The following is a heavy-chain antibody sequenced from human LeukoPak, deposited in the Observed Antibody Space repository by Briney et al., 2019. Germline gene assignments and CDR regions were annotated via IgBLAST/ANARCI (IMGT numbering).Heavy chain of an antibody. J-gene: IGHJ3*02. CDR3: ARGGGNSPVDAFDI. Sequence: ASVKVSCKASGYTFTGYYMHWVRQAPGQGLEWMGWINPDSGGTNYAQKFQGRVTMTRDTSISTAYMELSRLRSDDTAVYYCARGGGNSPVDAFDIWGQGTMVTVSS. D-gene: IGHD4-23*01. V-gene: IGHV1-2*02. CDR2: INPDSGGT. CDR1: GYTFTGYY.